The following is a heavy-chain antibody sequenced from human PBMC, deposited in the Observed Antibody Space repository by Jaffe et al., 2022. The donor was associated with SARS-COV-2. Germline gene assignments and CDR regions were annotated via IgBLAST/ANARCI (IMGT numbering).Heavy chain of an antibody. D-gene: IGHD3-22*01. CDR1: GGSISSSSYY. CDR3: ATPNMIVATGAFDI. Sequence: QLQLQESGPGLVKPSETLSLTCTVSGGSISSSSYYWGWIRQPPGKGLEWIGSIYYSGSTYYNPSLKSRVTISVDTSKNQFSLKLSSVTAADTAVYYCATPNMIVATGAFDIWGQGTMVTVSS. J-gene: IGHJ3*02. V-gene: IGHV4-39*01. CDR2: IYYSGST.